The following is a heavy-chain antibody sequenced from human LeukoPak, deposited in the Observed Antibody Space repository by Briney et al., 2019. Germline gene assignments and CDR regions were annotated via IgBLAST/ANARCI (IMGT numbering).Heavy chain of an antibody. J-gene: IGHJ3*02. CDR2: IYHSGST. D-gene: IGHD1-26*01. CDR3: AEFRGSYYNGAFDI. CDR1: GGSISSYY. Sequence: PSETLSLTCTVSGGSISSYYWGWIRQPPGKGLEWIGSIYHSGSTYYNPSLKSRVTISVDTSKNQFSLKLSSVTAADTAVYYCAEFRGSYYNGAFDIWGQGTMVTVSS. V-gene: IGHV4-38-2*02.